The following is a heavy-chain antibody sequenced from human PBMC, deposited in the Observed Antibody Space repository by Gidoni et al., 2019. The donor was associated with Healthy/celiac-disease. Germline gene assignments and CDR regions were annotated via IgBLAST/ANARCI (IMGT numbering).Heavy chain of an antibody. D-gene: IGHD3-22*01. Sequence: QVQLQQWGAGLLKPSETLSLTCAVYGGSFSGYYWSWIRQPPGKGLEWIGEINHSGSTNYNPSLKSRVTISVDTSKNQFSLKLSSVTAADTAVYYCARASNYYDSSGYPPSWGQGTLVTVSS. CDR2: INHSGST. CDR3: ARASNYYDSSGYPPS. J-gene: IGHJ4*02. CDR1: GGSFSGYY. V-gene: IGHV4-34*01.